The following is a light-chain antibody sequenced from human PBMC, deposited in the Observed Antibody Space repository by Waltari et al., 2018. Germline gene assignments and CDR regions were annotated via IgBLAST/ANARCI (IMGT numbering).Light chain of an antibody. V-gene: IGKV4-1*01. CDR3: QQYYDIPWT. Sequence: DIVMTQSPDSLAVSLGERVTIHCKSSQSVLYSSNSQNYLARYQQKPGQPPKLLIYWASARESGVPDRFSGSESGTDFTLTISSLQAEDVAVYYCQQYYDIPWTFGQGTKVEIK. CDR1: QSVLYSSNSQNY. J-gene: IGKJ1*01. CDR2: WAS.